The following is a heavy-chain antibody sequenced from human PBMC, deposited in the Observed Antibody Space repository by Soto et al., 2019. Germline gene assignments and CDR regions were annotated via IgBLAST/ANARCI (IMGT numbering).Heavy chain of an antibody. CDR3: AKNQGVELVPLATVDWFDP. CDR1: GFTFSSYA. J-gene: IGHJ5*02. D-gene: IGHD1-26*01. CDR2: ISGSGGST. Sequence: PGGSLRLSCAASGFTFSSYAMSWVRQAPGKGLEWVSAISGSGGSTYYADSVKGRFTISGDNSKSTVYLELNNLSAEDTAVYHCAKNQGVELVPLATVDWFDPWGQGSVVTVSS. V-gene: IGHV3-23*01.